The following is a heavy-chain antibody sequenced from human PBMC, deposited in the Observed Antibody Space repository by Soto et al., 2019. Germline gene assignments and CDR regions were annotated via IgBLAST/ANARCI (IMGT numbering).Heavy chain of an antibody. CDR3: ARNGDSLDY. CDR2: IDPRDSYT. J-gene: IGHJ4*02. V-gene: IGHV5-10-1*03. Sequence: EVQLVQSGAEVKKPGESLTISCKGSGYSFSSHWITWVRQMPGRGLEWMGRIDPRDSYTDYSPSFQGHVTISSDKSISTAYLHWSSLKASDTAVYYCARNGDSLDYWGRGTLVTFSS. CDR1: GYSFSSHW. D-gene: IGHD4-17*01.